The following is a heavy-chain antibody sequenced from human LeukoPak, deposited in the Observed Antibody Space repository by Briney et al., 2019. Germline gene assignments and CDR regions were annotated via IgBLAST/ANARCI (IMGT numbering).Heavy chain of an antibody. CDR1: GYTFTGYY. J-gene: IGHJ4*02. CDR2: INPNSGGT. V-gene: IGHV1-2*02. CDR3: AREGVGCYYDSSGYGKDY. D-gene: IGHD3-22*01. Sequence: ASVKVSCKASGYTFTGYYMHWVRQAPGQGLEWMGWINPNSGGTNYAQKFQGRVTMTRDTSISTAYMELSRLRSDDTAVYYCAREGVGCYYDSSGYGKDYWGQGTLVTVSS.